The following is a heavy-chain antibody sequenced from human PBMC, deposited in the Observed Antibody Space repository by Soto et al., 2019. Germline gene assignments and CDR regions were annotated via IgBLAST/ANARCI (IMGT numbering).Heavy chain of an antibody. CDR2: ISSGRTNI. J-gene: IGHJ4*02. D-gene: IGHD1-1*01. Sequence: QVQLVESGGGLVKPGGSLRLSCAASGFTFSDFYMSWIRQAPGKGLEWISYISSGRTNIFYADSVKVRFTVTRDNANNTVYLQMDRPRAEASAVYYCGRGRNAAVSDYWGQGTLVTVSS. V-gene: IGHV3-11*01. CDR1: GFTFSDFY. CDR3: GRGRNAAVSDY.